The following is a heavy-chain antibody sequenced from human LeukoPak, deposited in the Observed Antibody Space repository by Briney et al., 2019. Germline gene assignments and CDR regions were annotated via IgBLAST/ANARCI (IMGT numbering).Heavy chain of an antibody. CDR3: ARGGGVGRYCSSTSCHTNWFDP. D-gene: IGHD2-2*01. CDR1: GFTLSSYW. CDR2: INTDGSST. V-gene: IGHV3-74*01. J-gene: IGHJ5*02. Sequence: GGSLRLSCAASGFTLSSYWMHWVRQAPGKGLVWVSRINTDGSSTSYVDSVKGRFTISRDNAKNTLYLQMNSLRAEDTAVYYCARGGGVGRYCSSTSCHTNWFDPWGQGSLVTVSS.